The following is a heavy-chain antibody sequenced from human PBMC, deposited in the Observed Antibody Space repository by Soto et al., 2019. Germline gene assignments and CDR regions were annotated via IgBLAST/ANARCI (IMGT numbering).Heavy chain of an antibody. CDR3: AHTTHLSYDFWSGYSPYYYYYGMDV. J-gene: IGHJ6*02. CDR2: IYWNDDK. V-gene: IGHV2-5*01. D-gene: IGHD3-3*01. CDR1: GFSLSTSGVG. Sequence: GSGPTLVNPTQTLTLTCTFSGFSLSTSGVGVGWIRQPPGKALEWPALIYWNDDKRYSPSLKSRLTITKDTSKNQVVLTMTNMDPVDTATYYCAHTTHLSYDFWSGYSPYYYYYGMDVWGQGTTVTVSS.